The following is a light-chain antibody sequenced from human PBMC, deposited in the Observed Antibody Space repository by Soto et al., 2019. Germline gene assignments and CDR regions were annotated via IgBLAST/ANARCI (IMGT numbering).Light chain of an antibody. Sequence: DIQLTQSPSFLSASVGDRVTITCRASQGFRSYLAWYQQRPGKAPELLIYGASTLRPGGASRFSGSGSGTEFTLTISSLQPEDFATYFCQQLNTFPPFFTFGPGTKVDIK. CDR3: QQLNTFPPFFT. CDR2: GAS. V-gene: IGKV1-9*01. CDR1: QGFRSY. J-gene: IGKJ3*01.